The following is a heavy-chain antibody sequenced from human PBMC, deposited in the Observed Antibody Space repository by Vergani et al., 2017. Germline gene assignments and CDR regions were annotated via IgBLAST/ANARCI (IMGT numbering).Heavy chain of an antibody. CDR1: GYSISRGFY. Sequence: QIQLQESGPGLVKPSETLSLTCSVSGYSISRGFYWAWIRQTPEKGLEWIGGMFHTGEASNSPSLQSRVAFSMDKSKNQFSLQLTSVPAADTAVYFCGVIMVRSPRPDNWFDSWGRGTLVTVSS. V-gene: IGHV4-38-2*02. J-gene: IGHJ5*01. CDR3: GVIMVRSPRPDNWFDS. D-gene: IGHD3-10*01. CDR2: MFHTGEA.